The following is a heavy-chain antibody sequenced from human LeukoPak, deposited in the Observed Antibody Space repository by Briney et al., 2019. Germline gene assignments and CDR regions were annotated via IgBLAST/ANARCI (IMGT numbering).Heavy chain of an antibody. D-gene: IGHD1-14*01. Sequence: PGRSLRLSCALSGFSSNKDAIHWVRQAPGKGLEWVAVMSHYGSERYYGDSVQGRFTISRDASKSTFYLQMDSLRTEDTAVYYCATDPRQAKPDYCDIWGQGTLVIVSS. CDR1: GFSSNKDA. J-gene: IGHJ4*02. CDR3: ATDPRQAKPDYCDI. CDR2: MSHYGSER. V-gene: IGHV3-30*04.